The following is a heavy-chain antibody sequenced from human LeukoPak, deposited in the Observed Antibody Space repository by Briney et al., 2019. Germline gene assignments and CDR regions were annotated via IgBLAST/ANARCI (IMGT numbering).Heavy chain of an antibody. D-gene: IGHD2-2*02. CDR2: IYYSGST. CDR3: ARHPRYEYQLLYRFIDLDY. Sequence: SETLSLTCTVSGGSISSSSYYWGWIRQPPGKGLEWIGSIYYSGSTYYNPSLKSRVTISVDTSKNQFSLKLSSVTAADTAVYYCARHPRYEYQLLYRFIDLDYWGQGTLVTVSS. V-gene: IGHV4-39*01. J-gene: IGHJ4*02. CDR1: GGSISSSSYY.